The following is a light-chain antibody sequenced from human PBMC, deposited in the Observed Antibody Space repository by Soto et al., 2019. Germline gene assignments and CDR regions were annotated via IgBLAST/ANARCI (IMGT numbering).Light chain of an antibody. CDR1: QTVGNSY. J-gene: IGKJ2*01. CDR3: QHYGNSPYT. CDR2: GAS. V-gene: IGKV3-20*01. Sequence: DIVLTQSPGTLSLSPGDTANLSCRASQTVGNSYLAWYQQKPGQAPTLLIYGASSRATGLPDRFSGSGSGTDFTLTISRLEPEDFAAYYCQHYGNSPYTFGQGTKLEI.